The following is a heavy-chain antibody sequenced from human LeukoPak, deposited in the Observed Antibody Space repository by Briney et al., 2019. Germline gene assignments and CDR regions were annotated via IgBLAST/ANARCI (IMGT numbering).Heavy chain of an antibody. CDR1: GFNFSPYG. CDR2: ISGSGSDT. CDR3: AKLGTYFYFDF. Sequence: HPGGSLRLSCAASGFNFSPYGMSWIRQVPGKGLEWVAGISGSGSDTYYADSVKGRFTISRDNFKNTVDLQMNSLRADDTAVYYCAKLGTYFYFDFWGRGTLVTVSS. V-gene: IGHV3-23*01. J-gene: IGHJ2*01. D-gene: IGHD7-27*01.